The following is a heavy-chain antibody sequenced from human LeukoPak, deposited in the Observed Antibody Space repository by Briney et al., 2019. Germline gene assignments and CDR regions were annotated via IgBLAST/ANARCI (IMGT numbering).Heavy chain of an antibody. V-gene: IGHV3-43*02. D-gene: IGHD1-26*01. CDR3: AKDIIGGGYYQGLDY. CDR2: ISGDGGST. J-gene: IGHJ4*02. CDR1: GFTFDDYT. Sequence: PGGSLRLSCAASGFTFDDYTMHWVRQPPGKGLEWVSLISGDGGSTYYADSVQGRFTISRDDSKNSLYVQMNSLRSEDTALYYCAKDIIGGGYYQGLDYWGQGTLVTVSS.